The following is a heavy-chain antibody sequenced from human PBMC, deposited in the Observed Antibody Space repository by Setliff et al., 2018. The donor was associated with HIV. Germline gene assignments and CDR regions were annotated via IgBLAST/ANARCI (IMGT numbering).Heavy chain of an antibody. V-gene: IGHV3-23*01. Sequence: PGGSLRLSCAASGFTFSSYAMSWVRQAPGEGLEWVSAILSTGERTFYADSVKGRFTISRDNSKNTVYLQMNSLRAEDTAEYYCAKVQQPFYFDSGGEGFDYWGRGTLVTVSS. CDR3: AKVQQPFYFDSGGEGFDY. J-gene: IGHJ4*02. D-gene: IGHD3-22*01. CDR2: ILSTGERT. CDR1: GFTFSSYA.